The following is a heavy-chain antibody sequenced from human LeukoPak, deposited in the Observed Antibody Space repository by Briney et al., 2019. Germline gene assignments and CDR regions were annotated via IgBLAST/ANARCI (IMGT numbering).Heavy chain of an antibody. V-gene: IGHV3-30*04. CDR1: GFTFSSYA. CDR3: AKPHFDD. J-gene: IGHJ4*02. CDR2: ISYDGSNK. Sequence: QTGGSLRLSCAASGFTFSSYAMHWVRQAPGKGLEWVAVISYDGSNKYYADSVKGRFTISRDNSKNTLYLQMNSLRAGDTAVYYCAKPHFDDWGQGTLVTVSS.